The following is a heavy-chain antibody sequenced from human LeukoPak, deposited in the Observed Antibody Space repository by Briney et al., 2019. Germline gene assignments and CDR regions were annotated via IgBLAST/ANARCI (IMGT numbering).Heavy chain of an antibody. D-gene: IGHD1-26*01. Sequence: PGGSLRLSCAASGFTFSSYAMSWVRQAPGKGLEWVSAISGSGGSTYYAGSVKGRFTISRDTSKNTLYLQMNSLRAEDTAVYYCAKGRYSGSYYNWFDPWGQGTLVTVSS. CDR1: GFTFSSYA. J-gene: IGHJ5*02. CDR3: AKGRYSGSYYNWFDP. V-gene: IGHV3-23*01. CDR2: ISGSGGST.